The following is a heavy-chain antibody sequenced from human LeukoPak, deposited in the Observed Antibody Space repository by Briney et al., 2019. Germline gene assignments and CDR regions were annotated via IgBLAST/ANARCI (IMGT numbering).Heavy chain of an antibody. CDR1: GFTVSSNY. V-gene: IGHV3-48*04. Sequence: GGSLRLSCAASGFTVSSNYMSWVRQAPGKGLEWVSYISSSSSTIYYADSVKGRFTISRDNAKNSLYLQMNSLRAEDTAVYYCAREQSGSYYPIDYWGQGTLVTVSS. D-gene: IGHD1-26*01. J-gene: IGHJ4*02. CDR2: ISSSSSTI. CDR3: AREQSGSYYPIDY.